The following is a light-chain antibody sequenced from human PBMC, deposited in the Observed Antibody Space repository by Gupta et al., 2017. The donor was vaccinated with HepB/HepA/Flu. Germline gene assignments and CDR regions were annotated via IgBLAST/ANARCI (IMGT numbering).Light chain of an antibody. V-gene: IGKV3-15*01. Sequence: ELLLSQSPATMSGPPGERATPSCSASQTDKSDLAWYQQKPGHAPRLLIYGASTRATGIPARFSGSGSGTEFTLTISSLQSEDLAVYYCQHYKNWPPEKTFGQGTKVEIK. CDR1: QTDKSD. CDR3: QHYKNWPPEKT. J-gene: IGKJ1*01. CDR2: GAS.